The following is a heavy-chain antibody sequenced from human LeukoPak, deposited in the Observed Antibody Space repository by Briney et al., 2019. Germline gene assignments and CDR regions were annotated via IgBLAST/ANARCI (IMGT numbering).Heavy chain of an antibody. CDR1: GYTLTELS. J-gene: IGHJ4*02. V-gene: IGHV1-24*01. D-gene: IGHD2-2*02. CDR3: ATDVPYCSSTSCYTD. CDR2: FDPEDGET. Sequence: ASVKVSCKVSGYTLTELSMHWVRQAPRKGLEWMGGFDPEDGETIYAQKFQGRVTMTEDTSTDTAYMELSRLRSEDTAVYYCATDVPYCSSTSCYTDWGQGTLVTVSS.